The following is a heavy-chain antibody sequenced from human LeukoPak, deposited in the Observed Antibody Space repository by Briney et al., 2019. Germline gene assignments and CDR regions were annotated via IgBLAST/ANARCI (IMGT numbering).Heavy chain of an antibody. CDR1: GGGVSISSGNDY. CDR2: IWTNGST. J-gene: IGHJ3*02. V-gene: IGHV4-61*02. Sequence: SETLSLTCTVSGGGVSISSGNDYWSWMRQPAGKGLEWIGRIWTNGSTNYNPSLKSRVTISVDTSKNQFSLKLSSVTAAGTATYYCARGAYLYDSSGYYLFQDAFDIWGQGTMVTVSA. D-gene: IGHD3-22*01. CDR3: ARGAYLYDSSGYYLFQDAFDI.